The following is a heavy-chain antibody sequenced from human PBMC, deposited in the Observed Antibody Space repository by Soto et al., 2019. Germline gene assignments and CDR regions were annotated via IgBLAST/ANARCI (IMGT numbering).Heavy chain of an antibody. D-gene: IGHD5-18*01. J-gene: IGHJ4*02. Sequence: AGGSLRLSCAASGFTFSSFALSWVRQAPGKGLEWVSAISGGGDGTDCADSVKGRFTISRDNSKKTLHLHMNSLRVEDTAVYYCAGPGYSSQDYWGQGALVTVSS. CDR1: GFTFSSFA. CDR2: ISGGGDGT. V-gene: IGHV3-23*01. CDR3: AGPGYSSQDY.